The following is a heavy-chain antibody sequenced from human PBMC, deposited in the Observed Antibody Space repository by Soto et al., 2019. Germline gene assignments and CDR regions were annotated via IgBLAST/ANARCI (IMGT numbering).Heavy chain of an antibody. D-gene: IGHD5-18*01. CDR3: VRGGYNYDYCFDY. J-gene: IGHJ4*02. V-gene: IGHV4-61*01. CDR1: GGSVSSGSYY. Sequence: QVQLQESGPGLVKPSETLSLTCTVSGGSVSSGSYYWSWIRQPPGKGLEWIGYIYYSGSTNYNPSLKSRVTISVDTSKNQLSLRLSSVTAADTAVYYCVRGGYNYDYCFDYWGQGTLVTVSS. CDR2: IYYSGST.